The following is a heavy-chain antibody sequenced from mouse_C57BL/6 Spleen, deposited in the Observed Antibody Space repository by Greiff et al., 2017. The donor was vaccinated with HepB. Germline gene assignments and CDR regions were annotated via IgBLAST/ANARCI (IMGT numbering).Heavy chain of an antibody. D-gene: IGHD2-10*01. CDR2: INPSTGGT. CDR1: GYSFTGYY. V-gene: IGHV1-42*01. CDR3: ARSPSYYPLDY. Sequence: VQLQQSGPELVKPGASVKISCKASGYSFTGYYMNWVKQSPEKSLEWIGEINPSTGGTTYNQKFKAKATLTVDKSSSTAYMQLKSLTSEDSAVYYCARSPSYYPLDYWGQGTTLTVSS. J-gene: IGHJ2*01.